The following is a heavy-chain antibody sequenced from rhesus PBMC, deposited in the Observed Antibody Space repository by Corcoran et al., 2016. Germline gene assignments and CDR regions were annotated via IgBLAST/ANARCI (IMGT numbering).Heavy chain of an antibody. V-gene: IGHV2-1*01. CDR2: IYWDDDK. D-gene: IGHD2-21*01. Sequence: QVTLKESGPALVKPTQTLTLTCTFAGFSLSTSGMGVGWMRQPPGKPLGWLAHIYWDDDKRYRPSLKTRLTISKDTSTTQVVLTMTNVDPVDTATYYFARSPSSILYFDSWGQGVLVTVSS. CDR3: ARSPSSILYFDS. J-gene: IGHJ4*01. CDR1: GFSLSTSGMG.